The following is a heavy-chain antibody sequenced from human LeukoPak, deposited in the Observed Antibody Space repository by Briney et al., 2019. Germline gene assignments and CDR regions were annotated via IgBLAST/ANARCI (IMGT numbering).Heavy chain of an antibody. CDR3: ARDMAKWGST. J-gene: IGHJ4*02. D-gene: IGHD7-27*01. CDR1: GFTFSTSW. CDR2: IKQDGSEK. Sequence: VGSLRLSCAASGFTFSTSWMHWVRQAPGKGLEWVANIKQDGSEKYYVDSVKGRFTISRDNAKNSLYLQMNSLRAEDSAVYYCARDMAKWGSTWGQGTLVTVSS. V-gene: IGHV3-7*01.